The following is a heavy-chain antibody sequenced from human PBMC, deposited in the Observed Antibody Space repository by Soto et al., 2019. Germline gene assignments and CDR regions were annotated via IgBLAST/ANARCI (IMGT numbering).Heavy chain of an antibody. Sequence: QVQLQESGPGLVKPSETLSLTCTVSGGSISSYYWSWIRQPAGKGLEWIGRIYTSGSTNYNPSLKRRVTMSVDTSKNQFSLKLSSVTAADTAVYYCARGGFFGVVRQGWFDPWGQGTLVTVSS. CDR3: ARGGFFGVVRQGWFDP. CDR2: IYTSGST. J-gene: IGHJ5*02. CDR1: GGSISSYY. V-gene: IGHV4-4*07. D-gene: IGHD3-3*01.